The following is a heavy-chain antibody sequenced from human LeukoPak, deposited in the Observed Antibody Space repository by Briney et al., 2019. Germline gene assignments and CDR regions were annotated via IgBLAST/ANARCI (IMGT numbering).Heavy chain of an antibody. J-gene: IGHJ4*02. V-gene: IGHV1-69*05. CDR3: AGGRYCSSTSCYTPYCFDY. CDR2: IIPIFGTA. CDR1: GGTFSSYA. Sequence: SVKVSCKASGGTFSSYAISWVRQAPGQGLEWMGGIIPIFGTANYAQKFQGRVTITTDESTSTAYMELSSLRSEDTAVYYCAGGRYCSSTSCYTPYCFDYWGQGTLVTVSS. D-gene: IGHD2-2*02.